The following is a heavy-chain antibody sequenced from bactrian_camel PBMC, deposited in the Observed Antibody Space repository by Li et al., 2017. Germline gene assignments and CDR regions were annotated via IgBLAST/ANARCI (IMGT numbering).Heavy chain of an antibody. CDR1: GLTFVDDG. CDR2: ISEGGST. J-gene: IGHJ6*01. CDR3: AAEASYSGDLFGF. Sequence: HVQLVESGGGSVQAGGSLDLSCAASGLTFVDDGMAWFRQAPGKEREWVSTISEGGSTYYADSMKGRLTISRDNAKNTVYLQLNSLKPEDAAMYYCAAEASYSGDLFGFWGQGTQVTVS. V-gene: IGHV3S63*01. D-gene: IGHD2*01.